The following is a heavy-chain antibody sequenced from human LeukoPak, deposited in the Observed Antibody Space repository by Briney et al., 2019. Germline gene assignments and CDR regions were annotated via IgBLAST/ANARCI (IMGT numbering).Heavy chain of an antibody. CDR1: GFTFSTYA. CDR3: SRGSGWLSVY. V-gene: IGHV3-23*01. CDR2: IGGSSGST. J-gene: IGHJ4*02. Sequence: GGSLRLSCAASGFTFSTYAMSWVRQAPGKGLEWVSAIGGSSGSTNYADSVKGRFTISRDSSKNTVYLQMNSLRAEDTAVYYCSRGSGWLSVYWGQGTLVTVSS. D-gene: IGHD6-19*01.